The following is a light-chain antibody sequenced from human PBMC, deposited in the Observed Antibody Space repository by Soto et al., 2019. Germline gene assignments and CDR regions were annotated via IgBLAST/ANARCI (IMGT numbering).Light chain of an antibody. V-gene: IGKV1-33*01. CDR1: QNITNN. CDR2: HAS. CDR3: QQYYGLPPLT. J-gene: IGKJ5*01. Sequence: DIPMTQSPSSLSASIGDRVTITCQASQNITNNLSWYQQKPGKAPNLLIYHASKLAKGVTSRSSGSGSGTDFSFIITSLQREDLATYYCQQYYGLPPLTFGQGTRLEIK.